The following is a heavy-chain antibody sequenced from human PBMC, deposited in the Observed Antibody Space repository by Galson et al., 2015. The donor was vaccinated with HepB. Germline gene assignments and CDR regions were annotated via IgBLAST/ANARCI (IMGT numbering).Heavy chain of an antibody. J-gene: IGHJ6*02. V-gene: IGHV3-66*01. Sequence: SLRLSCAASGFTVSSNYMSWVRQSPGKGLEWVSVIYSGGSTYYADSVKDRFTISRDNSKNTLYLQMNSLRAEDTAVYYCARDTSGWYGRGGMDVWGQGTTVTVSS. D-gene: IGHD6-19*01. CDR1: GFTVSSNY. CDR3: ARDTSGWYGRGGMDV. CDR2: IYSGGST.